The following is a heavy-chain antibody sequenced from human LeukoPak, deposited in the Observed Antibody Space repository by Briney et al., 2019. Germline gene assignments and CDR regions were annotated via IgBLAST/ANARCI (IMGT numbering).Heavy chain of an antibody. J-gene: IGHJ5*02. CDR2: IYHVGGT. CDR3: ARDGRSGYEDL. D-gene: IGHD5-12*01. V-gene: IGHV4-39*07. CDR1: GVSIKTNSDY. Sequence: PSETLSLTCTVSGVSIKTNSDYWGWLRQPPGKGLEWIVSIYHVGGTYYNPSLKSRVTISIDTSKNQFSLKLTSVTAADTAIYYCARDGRSGYEDLWGPGTLVTVSS.